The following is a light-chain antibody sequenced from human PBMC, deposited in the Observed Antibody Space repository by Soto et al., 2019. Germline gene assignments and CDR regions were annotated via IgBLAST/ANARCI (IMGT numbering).Light chain of an antibody. V-gene: IGLV1-44*01. CDR1: SSNIGSNT. CDR2: SNN. J-gene: IGLJ2*01. CDR3: AAWDDSLNGHVA. Sequence: QAVVTQPPSASGTPGQRVTISCSGSSSNIGSNTVNWYQQLPGTAPKLLIYSNNQRPSGVPDRFSGSKSGTSASLAISGLQSEDEADYYCAAWDDSLNGHVAFGGGTKLTVL.